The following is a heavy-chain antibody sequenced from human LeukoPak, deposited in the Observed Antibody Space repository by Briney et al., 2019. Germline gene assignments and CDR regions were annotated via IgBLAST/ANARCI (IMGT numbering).Heavy chain of an antibody. D-gene: IGHD1-26*01. Sequence: GGSLRLSCAASGFTFSSYAMHWVRQAPGKGLEYVSAISSNGGSTYYANSVKGRFTISRDNSKNTLYLQMGSLRAEDMAVYYCAREGYSGSYYSDYWGQGTLVTVSS. CDR3: AREGYSGSYYSDY. CDR2: ISSNGGST. J-gene: IGHJ4*02. V-gene: IGHV3-64*01. CDR1: GFTFSSYA.